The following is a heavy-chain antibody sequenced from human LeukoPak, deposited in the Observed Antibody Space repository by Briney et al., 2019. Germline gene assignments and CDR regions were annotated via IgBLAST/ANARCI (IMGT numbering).Heavy chain of an antibody. Sequence: ASVKVSCKASGYTFTGYYMHWVRQAPGQGLEWMGWINPNSGGTNYAQKFQGRVTMTRDTSISTAYMELSRLRSDDTAVYYCAGARPLIYYYDSSGFPDYWGQGTLVTVSS. CDR1: GYTFTGYY. CDR2: INPNSGGT. J-gene: IGHJ4*02. V-gene: IGHV1-2*02. CDR3: AGARPLIYYYDSSGFPDY. D-gene: IGHD3-22*01.